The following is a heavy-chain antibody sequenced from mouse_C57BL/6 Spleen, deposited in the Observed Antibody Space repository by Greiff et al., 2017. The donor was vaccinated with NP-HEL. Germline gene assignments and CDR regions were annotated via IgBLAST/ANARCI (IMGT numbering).Heavy chain of an antibody. V-gene: IGHV10-3*01. J-gene: IGHJ4*01. D-gene: IGHD1-1*02. CDR3: VRLGWSMNY. CDR2: IRSKSSNYET. CDR1: GFTFNTYA. Sequence: EVQLVESGGGLVQPKGSLKLSCAASGFTFNTYAMHWVRQAPGKGLEWVARIRSKSSNYETYYDDSVKDRFTISRDNSQSMLHLQMNNLKTEDTTMYCCVRLGWSMNYQGQGTSVTVSS.